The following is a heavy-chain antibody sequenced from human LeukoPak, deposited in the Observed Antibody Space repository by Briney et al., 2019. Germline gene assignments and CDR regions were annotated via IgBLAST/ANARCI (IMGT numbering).Heavy chain of an antibody. CDR2: ISGDGGST. CDR1: GFTFDDYA. D-gene: IGHD5-12*01. J-gene: IGHJ4*02. V-gene: IGHV3-43*02. Sequence: GGSLRLSCAASGFTFDDYAIHWVRQAPGKGLEWVSLISGDGGSTHYADSVKGRFTISRDNSKNSLYLQMNSLRTEDTALYYCAKDYSGYGTIDYWGQGTLVTVSS. CDR3: AKDYSGYGTIDY.